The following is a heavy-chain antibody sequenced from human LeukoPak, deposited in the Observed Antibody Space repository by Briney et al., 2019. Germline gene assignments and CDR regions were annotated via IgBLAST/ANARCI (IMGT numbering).Heavy chain of an antibody. Sequence: QTGGSLRLSCAASGFTVSSNYMSWVRQAPGKGLEWVSVIYSGGSTYYADSVKGRFTISRDNSKNTLYLQMSSLRAEDTAVYYCARDRGVRGVPYDWGQGTLVTVSS. V-gene: IGHV3-66*01. CDR1: GFTVSSNY. CDR3: ARDRGVRGVPYD. D-gene: IGHD3-10*01. CDR2: IYSGGST. J-gene: IGHJ4*02.